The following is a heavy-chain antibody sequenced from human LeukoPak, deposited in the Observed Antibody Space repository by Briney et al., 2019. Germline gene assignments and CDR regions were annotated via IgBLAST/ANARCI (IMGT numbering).Heavy chain of an antibody. CDR1: GYTFTSYG. J-gene: IGHJ4*02. CDR3: ARDTCYYDSSGYYYPNFDY. CDR2: ISAYNGNT. Sequence: ASVKVSCKASGYTFTSYGISWVRQAPGQGLEWMGWISAYNGNTNYAQKLQGRVTMTTDTSTSTAYMELRSLRSDDTAVYYCARDTCYYDSSGYYYPNFDYWGQGTLVTVSS. V-gene: IGHV1-18*01. D-gene: IGHD3-22*01.